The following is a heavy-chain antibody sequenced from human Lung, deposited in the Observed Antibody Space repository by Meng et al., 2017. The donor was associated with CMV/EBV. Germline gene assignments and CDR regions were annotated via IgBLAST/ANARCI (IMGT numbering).Heavy chain of an antibody. J-gene: IGHJ1*01. CDR3: LRRSGGSV. Sequence: QVQLRESAPALVKPSETLSLTCAVSGDSITNHNWWAWVRQPPGKGLEWIGEIPHRGSSAYNPSLKSRVSMSIDKSKNQFSLKLTSVTAADMAVYHCLRRSGGSVWGQGTLVTVSS. V-gene: IGHV4-4*02. CDR2: IPHRGSS. D-gene: IGHD3-10*01. CDR1: GDSITNHNW.